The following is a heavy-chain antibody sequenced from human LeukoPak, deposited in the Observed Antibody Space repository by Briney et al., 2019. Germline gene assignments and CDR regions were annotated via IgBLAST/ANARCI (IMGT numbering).Heavy chain of an antibody. D-gene: IGHD6-13*01. CDR2: INPNSGGT. Sequence: ASVKVSCKASGYTFTGYYMHWVRQAPGQGLEWMGWINPNSGGTNYAQKFQGRVAMTRDTSTSTVYMELSSLRSEDTAVYYCARSYDGAAAAIGIWGRGTLVTVSS. CDR3: ARSYDGAAAAIGI. J-gene: IGHJ2*01. V-gene: IGHV1-2*02. CDR1: GYTFTGYY.